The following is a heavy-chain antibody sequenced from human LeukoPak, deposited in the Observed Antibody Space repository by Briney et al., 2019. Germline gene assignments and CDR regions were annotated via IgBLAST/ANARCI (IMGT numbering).Heavy chain of an antibody. CDR3: VVGGSPGY. CDR2: ISTDGYTT. D-gene: IGHD2-15*01. Sequence: GGSLRPSCAASGLAFSAYKMHWVRQAPRKGLVWVSRISTDGYTTDYADFVQGRLTASRDNTKNTWSLEMNSLRAEDTAVYYCVVGGSPGYWGQGTLVTVSS. J-gene: IGHJ4*02. V-gene: IGHV3-74*01. CDR1: GLAFSAYK.